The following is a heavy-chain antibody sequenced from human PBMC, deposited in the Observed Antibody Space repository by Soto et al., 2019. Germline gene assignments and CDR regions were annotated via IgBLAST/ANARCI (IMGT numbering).Heavy chain of an antibody. V-gene: IGHV3-33*01. CDR2: IWYDGSNK. Sequence: QVQLLASGGGVVQPGRSLRLSCAASGFTFSSYGMHWVRQAPGKGLGWVAVIWYDGSNKYYADSVKGRFTISRDNSKNPLYLQMNSLRAEDTAVYYCARGQWAVSGYDMDYWGQGTQVTVS. CDR1: GFTFSSYG. J-gene: IGHJ4*01. CDR3: ARGQWAVSGYDMDY. D-gene: IGHD5-12*01.